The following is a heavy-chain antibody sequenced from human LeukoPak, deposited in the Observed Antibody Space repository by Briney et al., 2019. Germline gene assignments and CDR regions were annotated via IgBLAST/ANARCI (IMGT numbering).Heavy chain of an antibody. CDR2: IYHSGST. V-gene: IGHV4-38-2*02. J-gene: IGHJ6*01. D-gene: IGHD2-8*01. CDR3: ARREWGLGGSV. CDR1: GYSISSGYY. Sequence: SETLSLTCTVSGYSISSGYYWGWIRQPPGKGLEWIGSIYHSGSTYYNPSLKSRVTISVDTSKNQFSLKLTSVTVADTAVYYCARREWGLGGSVWGKGTTITVSS.